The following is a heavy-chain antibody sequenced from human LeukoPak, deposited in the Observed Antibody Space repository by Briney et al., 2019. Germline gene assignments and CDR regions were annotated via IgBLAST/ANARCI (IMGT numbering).Heavy chain of an antibody. CDR1: GYTFTGYY. Sequence: ASVKVSCKASGYTFTGYYMHWVRQAPGQGLEWMGWINPNSGGTNYAQKFQGRVTMTRDTSISTAYMELSRLRSDDTAVYYCARDGGIVVVPAATMGQQWLVPRRYYYYYMDVWGKGTTVTVSS. D-gene: IGHD2-2*01. CDR3: ARDGGIVVVPAATMGQQWLVPRRYYYYYMDV. J-gene: IGHJ6*03. CDR2: INPNSGGT. V-gene: IGHV1-2*02.